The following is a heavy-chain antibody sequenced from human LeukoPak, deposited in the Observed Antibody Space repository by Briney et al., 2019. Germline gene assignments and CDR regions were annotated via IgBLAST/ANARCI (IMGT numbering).Heavy chain of an antibody. CDR2: ISAYNGNT. D-gene: IGHD3-10*01. CDR3: ARDRTYYGSKNWFDP. CDR1: GYTLTELS. J-gene: IGHJ5*02. V-gene: IGHV1-18*01. Sequence: GASVKVSCKVSGYTLTELSMHWVRQAPGQGLEWMGWISAYNGNTNYAQKLQGRVTMTTDTSTSTAYMELRSLRSDDTAVYYCARDRTYYGSKNWFDPWGQGTLVTVSS.